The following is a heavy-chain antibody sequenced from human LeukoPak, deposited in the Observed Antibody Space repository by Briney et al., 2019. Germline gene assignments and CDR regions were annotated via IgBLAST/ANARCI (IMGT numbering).Heavy chain of an antibody. CDR3: SRGYYYGSGTPVWFDP. CDR1: GFTFGDYV. Sequence: PGRSLRLSCTASGFTFGDYVMSWVRQAPGKGLEWVGFIRSKAYGGTTEYAASVKGRFTISRDDSKSIAYLQMNILKTEDTAVYYCSRGYYYGSGTPVWFDPWAQGTLVTVSS. CDR2: IRSKAYGGTT. D-gene: IGHD3-10*01. J-gene: IGHJ5*02. V-gene: IGHV3-49*04.